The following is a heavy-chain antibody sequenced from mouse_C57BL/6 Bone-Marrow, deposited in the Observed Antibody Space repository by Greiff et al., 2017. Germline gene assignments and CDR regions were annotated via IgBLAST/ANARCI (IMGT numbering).Heavy chain of an antibody. CDR2: IHPNSGST. CDR1: GYTFTSYW. V-gene: IGHV1-64*01. Sequence: QVQLQQPGAELVKPGASVKLSCKASGYTFTSYWMHWVKQRPGQGLEWIGMIHPNSGSTNYNEKFKSKATLTVDKSSSTAYMQLSSLTSEDSAVYYCARFSYYCGSSYWYFDVWGTGTTVTVSS. CDR3: ARFSYYCGSSYWYFDV. D-gene: IGHD1-1*01. J-gene: IGHJ1*03.